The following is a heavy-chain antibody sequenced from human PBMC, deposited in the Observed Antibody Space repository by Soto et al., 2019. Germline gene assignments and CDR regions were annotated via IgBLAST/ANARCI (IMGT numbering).Heavy chain of an antibody. V-gene: IGHV2-70*12. CDR1: GFSLSTSGMC. J-gene: IGHJ4*02. CDR3: AHFYDSSGYTGY. Sequence: SGPTLVNPTQTLTLTCTFSGFSLSTSGMCVSWIRQPPGKALEWLALIDWDDEKYYSTSLKTRLTISKDTSKNQVVLTMTNMDPVDTATYYCAHFYDSSGYTGYWGQGTLVTVSS. CDR2: IDWDDEK. D-gene: IGHD3-22*01.